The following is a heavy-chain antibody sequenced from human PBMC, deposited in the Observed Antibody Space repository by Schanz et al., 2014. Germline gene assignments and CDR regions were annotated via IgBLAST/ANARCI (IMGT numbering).Heavy chain of an antibody. D-gene: IGHD3-3*01. CDR1: GFTFSDYY. Sequence: GQLVESGGGVVQPGRSLRLSCAASGFTFSDYYMTWIRQAPGKGLEWVSSIVGGGGRTYYADSVKGRFTISRDNSKNTLYLQMNSLTAEDTAVYYCARGVRIDYWGQGTLVTVSS. CDR2: IVGGGGRT. V-gene: IGHV3-23*04. CDR3: ARGVRIDY. J-gene: IGHJ4*02.